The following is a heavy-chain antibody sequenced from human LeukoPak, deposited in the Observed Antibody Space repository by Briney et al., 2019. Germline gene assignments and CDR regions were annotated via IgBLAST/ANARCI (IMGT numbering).Heavy chain of an antibody. CDR3: ARQPMEYSSGWYEYNWFDP. D-gene: IGHD6-19*01. J-gene: IGHJ5*02. V-gene: IGHV4-61*01. CDR1: GASVSFGFYY. CDR2: MYYSGST. Sequence: PSETLSLTCTVSGASVSFGFYYWSWIRQPPGKGLEWIGYMYYSGSTNYNPSLKSRVTISVDTSKNQFSLKLSSVTAADTAVYYCARQPMEYSSGWYEYNWFDPWGQGTLVTVSS.